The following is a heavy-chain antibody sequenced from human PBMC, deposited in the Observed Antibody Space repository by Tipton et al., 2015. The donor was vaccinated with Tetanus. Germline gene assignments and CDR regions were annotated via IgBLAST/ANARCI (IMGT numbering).Heavy chain of an antibody. Sequence: TLSLTCTVSGGSIRGGTIYWGWIRQPAGKGLEWIGRIDTSGITNYNPSLKSRVTMSVDTSKNHFSLKLSSVTAADTAVYYCARGFGAYWYYFDYWGQGALVTVSS. CDR1: GGSIRGGTIY. V-gene: IGHV4-61*02. CDR2: IDTSGIT. J-gene: IGHJ4*02. CDR3: ARGFGAYWYYFDY. D-gene: IGHD4-17*01.